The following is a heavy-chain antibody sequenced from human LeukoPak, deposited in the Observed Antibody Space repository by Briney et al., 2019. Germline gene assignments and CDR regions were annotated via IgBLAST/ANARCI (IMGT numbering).Heavy chain of an antibody. CDR1: GFTFRGYA. V-gene: IGHV3-23*01. J-gene: IGHJ4*02. CDR2: ISGSGDST. D-gene: IGHD1/OR15-1a*01. Sequence: GGSLRLSCAVSGFTFRGYAMTWVRQAPGKGLEKVSAISGSGDSTFYADSVRGRFTISRDNSKNTLYLQMNSLRAEDTAVYYCATSLVGTKGPFDDWGQGTLVTVSS. CDR3: ATSLVGTKGPFDD.